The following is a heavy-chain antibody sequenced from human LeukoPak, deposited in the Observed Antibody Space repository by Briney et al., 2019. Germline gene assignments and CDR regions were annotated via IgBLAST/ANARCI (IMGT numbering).Heavy chain of an antibody. CDR2: INHSGST. D-gene: IGHD6-19*01. J-gene: IGHJ3*02. CDR3: ARAVPSGGGPFDI. V-gene: IGHV4-34*01. Sequence: PSETLSLTCAVYGGSFSGYYWSWIRQPPGKGLEWIGEINHSGSTNYNPSLKSRVTISVDTSKNQFSLKLSSVTAADTAVYYCARAVPSGGGPFDIWGQGTMVTVSS. CDR1: GGSFSGYY.